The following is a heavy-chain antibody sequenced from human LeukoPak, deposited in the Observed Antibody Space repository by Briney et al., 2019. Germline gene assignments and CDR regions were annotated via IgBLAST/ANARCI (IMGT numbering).Heavy chain of an antibody. CDR1: GYTFTRYR. Sequence: ASVHDSCQASGYTFTRYRISWLRPAPGQGLEGMGWISAYNGNTNYAQKLQGRVTMTTDTSTRTAYMELRSLRSDDTAVYYCARDTKSGYSNFDYWGQGTLVTVSS. J-gene: IGHJ4*02. CDR2: ISAYNGNT. CDR3: ARDTKSGYSNFDY. D-gene: IGHD3-3*01. V-gene: IGHV1-18*01.